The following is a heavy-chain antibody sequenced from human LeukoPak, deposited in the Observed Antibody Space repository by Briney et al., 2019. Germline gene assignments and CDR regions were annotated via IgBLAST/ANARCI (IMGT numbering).Heavy chain of an antibody. V-gene: IGHV3-23*01. D-gene: IGHD2-2*01. CDR2: ISGSGGST. CDR1: EFTFSGYW. J-gene: IGHJ4*02. Sequence: PGGSLRLSCVASEFTFSGYWMSWVRQAPGKGLEWVSAISGSGGSTYYADSVKGRFTISRDNSKNTLYLQMNSLRAEDTAVYYCARQYCSSTSCHPAIDYWGQGTLVTVSS. CDR3: ARQYCSSTSCHPAIDY.